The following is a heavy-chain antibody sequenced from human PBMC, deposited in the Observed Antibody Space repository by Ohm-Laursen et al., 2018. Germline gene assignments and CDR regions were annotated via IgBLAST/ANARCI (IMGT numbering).Heavy chain of an antibody. D-gene: IGHD2-15*01. CDR1: GGSFSGYY. CDR3: AREYCSGGSCYSPYDY. J-gene: IGHJ4*02. CDR2: INHSGST. V-gene: IGHV4-34*01. Sequence: GTLSLTCAVYGGSFSGYYWSWIRQPPGKGLEWIGEINHSGSTNYNPSLKSRVTISVDTSKNQFSLKLGSVTAADTAVYYCAREYCSGGSCYSPYDYWGQGTLVTVSS.